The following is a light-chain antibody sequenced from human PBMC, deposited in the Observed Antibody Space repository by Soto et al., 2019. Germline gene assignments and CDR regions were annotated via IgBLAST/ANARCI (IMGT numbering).Light chain of an antibody. CDR3: QQYHSYPYT. J-gene: IGKJ2*01. CDR2: KAS. Sequence: DIQMTQSPSTLSASVGDRVTITCRASQSISSWLAWYQQKLGKAPKVLISKASTLQSGVPSRFSGSRSATEFTLTVSSLQPDDFATYYCQQYHSYPYTFGQGTKLEIE. CDR1: QSISSW. V-gene: IGKV1-5*03.